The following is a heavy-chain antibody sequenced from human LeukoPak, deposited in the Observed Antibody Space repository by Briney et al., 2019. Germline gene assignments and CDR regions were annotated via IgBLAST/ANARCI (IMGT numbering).Heavy chain of an antibody. V-gene: IGHV3-7*03. J-gene: IGHJ5*02. D-gene: IGHD3-16*02. CDR3: ARHVGEDYDYVWGSYRYASWFDP. CDR1: GFTFSSYW. CDR2: IKQDGSEK. Sequence: GGSLRLSCAASGFTFSSYWMSWVRQAPGKGLEWVANIKQDGSEKYYVDSVKGRFTISRDNDKNSLYLQMNSLRAEDTAVYYCARHVGEDYDYVWGSYRYASWFDPWGQGTLVTVSS.